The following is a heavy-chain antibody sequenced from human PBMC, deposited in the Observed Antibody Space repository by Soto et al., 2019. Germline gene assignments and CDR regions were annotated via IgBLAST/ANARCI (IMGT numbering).Heavy chain of an antibody. CDR3: ARGRYGDY. CDR1: GYAFTTYG. Sequence: QVHRVQSGAEVKKPGASVKVSCKGSGYAFTTYGITWVRQAPGQGLEWMGWISAHNGNTNYAQKLQGRGTVTRDTSTSTAYMELRSLRSDDTAVYYCARGRYGDYWGQGALVTVSS. V-gene: IGHV1-18*01. J-gene: IGHJ4*02. D-gene: IGHD1-1*01. CDR2: ISAHNGNT.